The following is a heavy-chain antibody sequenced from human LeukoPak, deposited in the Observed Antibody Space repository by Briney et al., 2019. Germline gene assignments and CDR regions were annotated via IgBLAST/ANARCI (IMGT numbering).Heavy chain of an antibody. J-gene: IGHJ4*02. Sequence: ASVKVSCKASGYTFIGYYMHWVRPAPGQGLEGMGWINPNSGGTNYAQKFQGRVTMTRDTSISTAYMELSRLRSDDTAVYYCARFAVVVPAAIDYWGQGTLVTVSS. CDR2: INPNSGGT. D-gene: IGHD2-2*01. V-gene: IGHV1-2*02. CDR1: GYTFIGYY. CDR3: ARFAVVVPAAIDY.